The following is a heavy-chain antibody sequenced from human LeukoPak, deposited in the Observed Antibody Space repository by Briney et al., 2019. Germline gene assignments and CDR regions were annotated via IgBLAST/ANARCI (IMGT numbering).Heavy chain of an antibody. CDR2: INPNSGDT. Sequence: GASVKVSCKASGYTFTGYHIHWVRQAPGQGLEWMGRINPNSGDTNYAQKFQGRVTMTRDTFISTAYMELSRLRSDDTAVYYCARDYCSSTSCLFDYWGQGTLVTVSS. J-gene: IGHJ4*02. D-gene: IGHD2-2*01. CDR1: GYTFTGYH. CDR3: ARDYCSSTSCLFDY. V-gene: IGHV1-2*06.